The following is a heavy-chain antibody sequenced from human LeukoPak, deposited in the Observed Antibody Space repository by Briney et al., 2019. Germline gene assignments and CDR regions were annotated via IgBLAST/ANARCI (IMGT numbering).Heavy chain of an antibody. D-gene: IGHD4-17*01. CDR2: INPNSGST. V-gene: IGHV1-2*06. CDR1: GYTFTGYY. CDR3: ARGDYGDPRDY. Sequence: ASVKVSCKASGYTFTGYYMHWVRQAPGQGLEWMGRINPNSGSTNYAQKFQGRVTMTRDTSISTAYMELSRLRSDDTAVYYCARGDYGDPRDYWGQGTLVTVSS. J-gene: IGHJ4*02.